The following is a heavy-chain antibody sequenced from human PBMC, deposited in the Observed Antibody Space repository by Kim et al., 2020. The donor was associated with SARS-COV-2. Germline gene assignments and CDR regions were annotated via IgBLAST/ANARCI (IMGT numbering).Heavy chain of an antibody. CDR3: AREGGYCSSTSCRYIPGGLYYYYYYMDV. Sequence: ASVKVSCKASGYTFTSYYMHWVRQAPGQGLEWMGIINPSGGSTSYAQKFQGRVTMTRDTSTSTVYMELSSLRSEDTAVYYCAREGGYCSSTSCRYIPGGLYYYYYYMDVWGKGTTVTVSS. CDR2: INPSGGST. D-gene: IGHD2-2*01. CDR1: GYTFTSYY. V-gene: IGHV1-46*01. J-gene: IGHJ6*03.